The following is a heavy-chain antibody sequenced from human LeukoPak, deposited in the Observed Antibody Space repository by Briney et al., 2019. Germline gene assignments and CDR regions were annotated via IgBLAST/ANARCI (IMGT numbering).Heavy chain of an antibody. Sequence: ASVKVSCKASGYTFTSYGISWGRQAPGQGLEWMGWISAYNGNTNYAQKLQGRVTMTTDTSTSTAYTELRSLRSDDTAVYYCARAVYYYDSSGYYNYWGQGTLVTVSS. CDR1: GYTFTSYG. V-gene: IGHV1-18*01. CDR3: ARAVYYYDSSGYYNY. CDR2: ISAYNGNT. J-gene: IGHJ4*02. D-gene: IGHD3-22*01.